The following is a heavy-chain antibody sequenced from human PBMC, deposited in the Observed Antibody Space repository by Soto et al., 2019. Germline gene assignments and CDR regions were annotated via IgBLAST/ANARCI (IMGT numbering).Heavy chain of an antibody. CDR1: GFTFSSCA. J-gene: IGHJ3*02. V-gene: IGHV3-23*01. D-gene: IGHD6-19*01. Sequence: QTGGSLRLSCAVSGFTFSSCAMNWVRQAPGKGLEWVSAISASGGGTYYADSVKGRFTVSRDNSKNTLYLQMNSLRAEDTAVYYCAKERISVAGPDAFDIWGQGTMVTVSS. CDR2: ISASGGGT. CDR3: AKERISVAGPDAFDI.